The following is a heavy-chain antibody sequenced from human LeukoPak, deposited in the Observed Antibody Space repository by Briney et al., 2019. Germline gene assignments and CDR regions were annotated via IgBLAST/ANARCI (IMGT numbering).Heavy chain of an antibody. D-gene: IGHD4-17*01. V-gene: IGHV1-69*04. CDR2: IIPILGIA. CDR3: ARAGPAGHTVTIMDY. Sequence: SVKVSCKASGGTFSSYAISWVRQAPGQGLEWMGRIIPILGIANYAQKSQGRVTITADKSTSTAYMELSSLRSEDTAVYYCARAGPAGHTVTIMDYWGQGTLVTVSS. CDR1: GGTFSSYA. J-gene: IGHJ4*02.